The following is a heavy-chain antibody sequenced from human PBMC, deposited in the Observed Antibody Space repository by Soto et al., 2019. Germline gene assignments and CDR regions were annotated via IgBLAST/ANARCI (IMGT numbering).Heavy chain of an antibody. V-gene: IGHV1-2*04. Sequence: ASVKVSCKASGYTFTGYYMHWVRQAPGQGLEWMGWINPNSGGTNYAQKFQGWVTMTRDTSISTAYMELSRLRSDDTAVYYCATSGYQYNYYYGMDVWGQGNTVAVSS. CDR3: ATSGYQYNYYYGMDV. J-gene: IGHJ6*02. CDR1: GYTFTGYY. D-gene: IGHD3-3*01. CDR2: INPNSGGT.